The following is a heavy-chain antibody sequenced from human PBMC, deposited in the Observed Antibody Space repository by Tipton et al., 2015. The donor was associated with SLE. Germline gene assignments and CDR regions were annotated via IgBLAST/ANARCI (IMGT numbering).Heavy chain of an antibody. CDR1: GYTFTSYD. V-gene: IGHV1-8*01. CDR2: MNPNSGNT. D-gene: IGHD3-22*01. J-gene: IGHJ4*02. CDR3: ARAYYYDSSGYGGGDY. Sequence: QSGAEVKKPGASVKVSCKASGYTFTSYDINWVRQATGQGLEWMGWMNPNSGNTGYAQKFQGRVTMTRNTSISTAYMELSSLRSEDTAVYYCARAYYYDSSGYGGGDYWGQGTLVTVSS.